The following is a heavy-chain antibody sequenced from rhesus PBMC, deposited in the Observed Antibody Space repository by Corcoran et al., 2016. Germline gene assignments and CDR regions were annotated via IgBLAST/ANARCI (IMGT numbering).Heavy chain of an antibody. Sequence: QVQLQESGPGVVKPSETLSLTCAVSGGPISDSYRWSWIRQPPGKGLEWIRYIYGRGTGTHYNPSLNNRIHISTDTPKIQFSLELASVTAADAAVYYGARDPGLAAARFGYWGQGVLVTVSS. CDR2: IYGRGTGT. J-gene: IGHJ4*01. CDR3: ARDPGLAAARFGY. V-gene: IGHV4S10*01. CDR1: GGPISDSYR. D-gene: IGHD6-31*01.